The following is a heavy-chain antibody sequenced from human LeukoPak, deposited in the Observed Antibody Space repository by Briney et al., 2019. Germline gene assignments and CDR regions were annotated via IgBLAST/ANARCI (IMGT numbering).Heavy chain of an antibody. CDR3: ARGTLNIPGEHGAFDY. CDR2: ISTSSSYI. D-gene: IGHD1-14*01. J-gene: IGHJ4*02. Sequence: GGSLRLSCAASGFTFSSYRMNWVRQAPGKGLEWVSSISTSSSYIHYADSVKGRFTIPRDNAKNSLYLQMNSLRAEDTAVYYCARGTLNIPGEHGAFDYWGQGTLVTVSS. V-gene: IGHV3-21*01. CDR1: GFTFSSYR.